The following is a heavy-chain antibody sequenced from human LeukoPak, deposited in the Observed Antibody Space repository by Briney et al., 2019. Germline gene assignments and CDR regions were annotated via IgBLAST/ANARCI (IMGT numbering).Heavy chain of an antibody. D-gene: IGHD3-10*01. CDR2: VKQDGSEV. V-gene: IGHV3-7*01. J-gene: IGHJ4*02. Sequence: GGSLRLSCAASGFTFTNYWMSWVRQIPGKGPEWVANVKQDGSEVYYVDSVKGRFTISRDNAKNSLYLQMNSLRVEDTAVYYCACRPSDIRYYGVFDFWGQGSLVTVSS. CDR1: GFTFTNYW. CDR3: ACRPSDIRYYGVFDF.